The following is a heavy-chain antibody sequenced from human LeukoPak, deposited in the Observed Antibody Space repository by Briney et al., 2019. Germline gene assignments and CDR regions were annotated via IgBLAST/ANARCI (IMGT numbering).Heavy chain of an antibody. CDR2: IYHSGST. CDR3: ARGGSGWSFFDY. J-gene: IGHJ4*02. CDR1: GGSISSSSW. V-gene: IGHV4-4*02. Sequence: SETLSLTCSVSGGSISSSSWWSWVRQPPGKGLEWIGEIYHSGSTNYNPSLKSRVTISVDKSKNQFSPKLSSVTAADTAVYYCARGGSGWSFFDYWGQGTLVTVSS. D-gene: IGHD6-19*01.